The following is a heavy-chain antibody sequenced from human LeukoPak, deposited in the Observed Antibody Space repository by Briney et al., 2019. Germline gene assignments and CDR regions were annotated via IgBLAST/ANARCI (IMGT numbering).Heavy chain of an antibody. J-gene: IGHJ5*02. CDR1: GFTFSNYA. D-gene: IGHD3-3*01. V-gene: IGHV3-23*01. CDR3: AKCAKTPEGGSGWCNWFDT. CDR2: LTGNSNNP. Sequence: GGSLRLSCRASGFTFSNYAMNWVRQTPGKGLEWVSSLTGNSNNPNYADSVKGRFNISRDNSKTTLYLQMNSLRAEDTALYPCAKCAKTPEGGSGWCNWFDTWGQGTLVIVSS.